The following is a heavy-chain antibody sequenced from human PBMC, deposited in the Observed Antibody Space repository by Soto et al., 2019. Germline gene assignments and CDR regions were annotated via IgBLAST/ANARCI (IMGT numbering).Heavy chain of an antibody. CDR2: TYYRSRFFS. J-gene: IGHJ5*02. CDR3: VRDRYSSSGWFDP. D-gene: IGHD3-10*01. CDR1: GDSVSSYSAA. V-gene: IGHV6-1*02. Sequence: QVQLQQSGPGLVKPSQTLSLTCAISGDSVSSYSAAWNWIRQSPSGGLEWLGRTYYRSRFFSDYAESVTSRIIINPDTSKNQFSLQLKSVTPEDTAVYYCVRDRYSSSGWFDPWGQGTPVTVSS.